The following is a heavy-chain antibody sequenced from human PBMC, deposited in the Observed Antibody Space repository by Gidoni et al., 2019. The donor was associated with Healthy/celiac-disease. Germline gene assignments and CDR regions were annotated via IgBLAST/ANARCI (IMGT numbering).Heavy chain of an antibody. CDR2: ISGSGGST. Sequence: EVQQLESGGGVVQPGGSLRLSCAASGCTFSSYAMSWVRQAPGKGLEWVSAISGSGGSTYYADSVKGRFTLSSDYSKHTLYLQMNSLSAEATAVYYCSQDQTAYGDYGTEYWGQGTLVTVSS. V-gene: IGHV3-23*01. D-gene: IGHD4-17*01. CDR3: SQDQTAYGDYGTEY. CDR1: GCTFSSYA. J-gene: IGHJ1*01.